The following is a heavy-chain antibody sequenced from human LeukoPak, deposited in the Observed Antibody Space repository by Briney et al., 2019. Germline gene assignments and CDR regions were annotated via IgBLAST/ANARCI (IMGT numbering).Heavy chain of an antibody. V-gene: IGHV1-3*04. J-gene: IGHJ4*02. CDR2: INTGNGQT. CDR3: ARYFGSGSYLDY. D-gene: IGHD3-10*01. CDR1: GYIFTKFA. Sequence: ASVKVSCKTSGYIFTKFAIHWVRQAPGQRLEWMGWINTGNGQTKYSENFEGRVTMTRDTSTSTIYVEVRSLTSEDTGLYYCARYFGSGSYLDYWGQGTLLTVSS.